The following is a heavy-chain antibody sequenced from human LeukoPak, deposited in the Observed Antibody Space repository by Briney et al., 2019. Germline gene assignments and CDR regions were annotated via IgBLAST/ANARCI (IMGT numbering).Heavy chain of an antibody. CDR3: AKSRVAEAAPRNWFDP. V-gene: IGHV3-23*01. CDR2: ISGSGLST. Sequence: SGGSLRLSCAASGFTFSSYAMSWVRQAPGKGLEWVSTISGSGLSTYYADSVKGRFTISRDNSNNTLYLQMNSLRVEDTAVYYCAKSRVAEAAPRNWFDPWGQGTLATVSS. J-gene: IGHJ5*02. CDR1: GFTFSSYA. D-gene: IGHD6-19*01.